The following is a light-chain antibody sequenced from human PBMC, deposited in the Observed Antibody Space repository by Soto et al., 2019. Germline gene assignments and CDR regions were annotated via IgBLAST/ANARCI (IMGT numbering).Light chain of an antibody. CDR2: GAS. CDR1: HSLNTD. J-gene: IGKJ5*01. CDR3: QQYKSWPPIT. V-gene: IGKV3-15*01. Sequence: IRVGQCVTALAVCGGEAASVYCRASHSLNTDLAWYQQKPGQAPRLLLYGASTRATGVPPRFSGGGSGTEFTLTISSLQSEDSAIYYCQQYKSWPPITFGQGTRLGIK.